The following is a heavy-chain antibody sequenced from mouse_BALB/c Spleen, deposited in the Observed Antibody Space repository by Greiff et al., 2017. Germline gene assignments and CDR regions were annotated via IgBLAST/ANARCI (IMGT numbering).Heavy chain of an antibody. CDR1: GYTFPSYT. V-gene: IGHV1-4*02. Sequence: QVQLQQSAAELARPGASVKMSCKASGYTFPSYTMHWVKQRPGQGLEWIGYINPSSGYTEYNQKFKDKTTLTADKSSSTAYMQLSSLTSEDSAVYYCARNYGSSYFDYWGQGTTLTVSS. J-gene: IGHJ2*01. CDR2: INPSSGYT. CDR3: ARNYGSSYFDY. D-gene: IGHD1-1*01.